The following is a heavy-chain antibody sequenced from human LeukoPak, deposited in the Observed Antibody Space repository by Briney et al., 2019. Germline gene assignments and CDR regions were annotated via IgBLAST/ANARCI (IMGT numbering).Heavy chain of an antibody. CDR1: GGSISSSSYY. CDR3: ARGGGYSSSWYLRDYYYYMDV. Sequence: SETLSLTCTVSGGSISSSSYYWGWIRQPPGKGLEWIGRIYYSGSTYYNPSLKSRVTISVDTSKNQFSLKLSSVTAADTAVYYCARGGGYSSSWYLRDYYYYMDVWGKGTTVTISS. D-gene: IGHD6-13*01. J-gene: IGHJ6*03. CDR2: IYYSGST. V-gene: IGHV4-39*07.